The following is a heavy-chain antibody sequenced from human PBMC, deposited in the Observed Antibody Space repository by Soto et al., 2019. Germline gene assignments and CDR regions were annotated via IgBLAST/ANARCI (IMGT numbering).Heavy chain of an antibody. D-gene: IGHD6-13*01. CDR3: AKTGSSSWVYFDY. V-gene: IGHV3-30*18. Sequence: QPGGSLRLSCAASGFTFSSYGMHWVRQAPGKGLEWVAVISYDGSNKYYADSVKGRFTISRDNSKNTLYLQMNSLRAEDTAVYYCAKTGSSSWVYFDYWGQGTLVTVSS. CDR1: GFTFSSYG. CDR2: ISYDGSNK. J-gene: IGHJ4*02.